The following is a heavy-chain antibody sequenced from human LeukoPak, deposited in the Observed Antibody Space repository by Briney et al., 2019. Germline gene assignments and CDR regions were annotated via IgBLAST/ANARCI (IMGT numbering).Heavy chain of an antibody. CDR1: GYSFTTYC. J-gene: IGHJ4*02. Sequence: GESLKISCNASGYSFTTYCIAWVRQVPGKGLEWMGLIFSGDSDTRYNPSFQGRVTISADKSISTAYLQWNILTASDTALYYCARRGYSGSIHFDSWGQGTLVTVSS. V-gene: IGHV5-51*01. CDR2: IFSGDSDT. CDR3: ARRGYSGSIHFDS. D-gene: IGHD1-26*01.